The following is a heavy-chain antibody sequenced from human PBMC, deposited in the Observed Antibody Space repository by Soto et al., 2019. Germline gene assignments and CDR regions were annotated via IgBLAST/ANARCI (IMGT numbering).Heavy chain of an antibody. CDR1: GFTFSSYG. J-gene: IGHJ4*02. D-gene: IGHD3-10*01. V-gene: IGHV3-33*01. CDR3: ARGGSGSYHFDY. CDR2: IWYDGSNK. Sequence: QVQLVESGGGVVQPGRSLRLSCAASGFTFSSYGMHWVRQAPGKGLEWVAVIWYDGSNKYYADSVKGRFTISRDNSKNTLYLQMNSLIAEDTAVYYCARGGSGSYHFDYWGQGTLVTVSS.